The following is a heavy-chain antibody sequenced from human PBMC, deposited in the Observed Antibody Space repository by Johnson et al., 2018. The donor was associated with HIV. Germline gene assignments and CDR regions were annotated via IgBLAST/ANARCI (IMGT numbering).Heavy chain of an antibody. V-gene: IGHV3-33*08. CDR2: ISFDGNLK. CDR3: ARVRGWLQHDAFDI. D-gene: IGHD5-24*01. CDR1: GLSFSNFG. Sequence: QVQLVESGGGVVRPGKSLTLSCVVSGLSFSNFGIHWVRQAPGKGPEWVAVISFDGNLKKYADSVKGRFTVSRDNSKNTLYLQMDSLRAEDTAVYYCARVRGWLQHDAFDIWGQGTMVTVSS. J-gene: IGHJ3*02.